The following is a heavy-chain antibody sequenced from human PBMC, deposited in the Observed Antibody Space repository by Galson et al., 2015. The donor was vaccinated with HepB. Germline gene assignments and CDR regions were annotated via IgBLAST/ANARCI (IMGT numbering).Heavy chain of an antibody. CDR2: ISHDGKHQ. J-gene: IGHJ4*02. D-gene: IGHD1-26*01. Sequence: SLRLSCAASGFKFTDFAMHWVRQAPGKGLEWVAIISHDGKHQCYADSVRDRFTISRDVSKNTLYLQMNSLRTDDTAIYYCARDPDDTEGYYMTFEYWGQGSLVTVSS. CDR1: GFKFTDFA. CDR3: ARDPDDTEGYYMTFEY. V-gene: IGHV3-30*03.